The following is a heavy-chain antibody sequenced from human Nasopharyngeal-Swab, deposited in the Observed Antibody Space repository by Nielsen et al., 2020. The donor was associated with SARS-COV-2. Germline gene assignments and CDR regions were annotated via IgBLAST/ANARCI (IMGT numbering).Heavy chain of an antibody. Sequence: ASVKVSCKVSGYILSELSMHWVRQAPGKGLEWMGGFDPEDGETIYAQKFQGRVTMTEDTFTDTAYMELSSLRSEDTAVYYCASRLDRYKWNDANLDAFDIWGQGTMVTVSS. CDR2: FDPEDGET. CDR3: ASRLDRYKWNDANLDAFDI. D-gene: IGHD1-20*01. V-gene: IGHV1-24*01. J-gene: IGHJ3*02. CDR1: GYILSELS.